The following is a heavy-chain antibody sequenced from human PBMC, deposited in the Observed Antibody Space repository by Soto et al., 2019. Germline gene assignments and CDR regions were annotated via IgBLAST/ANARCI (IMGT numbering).Heavy chain of an antibody. V-gene: IGHV3-21*01. CDR1: GFTFSSYT. D-gene: IGHD2-21*02. CDR3: ARGDVVVLTATSNFDY. Sequence: EVQLVESGGGLVKPGGSLRLSCAASGFTFSSYTMKWVRQAPGKGLEWVASISSSYYIKYADSVKGRFTISIDNAKNSLYLQMNSLRAEDTAVYYCARGDVVVLTATSNFDYWGQGTLVTVSS. J-gene: IGHJ4*02. CDR2: ISSSYYI.